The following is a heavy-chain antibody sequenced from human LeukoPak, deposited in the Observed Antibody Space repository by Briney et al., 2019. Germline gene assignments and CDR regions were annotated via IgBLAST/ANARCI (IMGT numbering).Heavy chain of an antibody. J-gene: IGHJ6*02. CDR3: ARDTSKDWLFSTHYYYYGMDV. Sequence: SETLSLTCTVSGGSISSSSYYWGWIRQPPGKGLEWIGSIYYSGSTYYNPSLKSRVTISVDTSKNQFSLKLSSVTAADTAVYYCARDTSKDWLFSTHYYYYGMDVWGQGTTVTVSS. D-gene: IGHD3/OR15-3a*01. V-gene: IGHV4-39*07. CDR1: GGSISSSSYY. CDR2: IYYSGST.